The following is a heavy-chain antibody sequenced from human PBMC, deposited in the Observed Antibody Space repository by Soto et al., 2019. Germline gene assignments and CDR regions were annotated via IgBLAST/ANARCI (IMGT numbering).Heavy chain of an antibody. D-gene: IGHD5-18*01. CDR2: ISTYNGNT. Sequence: ASVKVSCKASGYTFTSHGISWVRQAPRQGPEWMGWISTYNGNTNYAQKFQDRVTMTTDTSTSTAYMELRSLRSDDTAVYYCASLYSYGQYYYYMDVWGKGTTVTVSS. J-gene: IGHJ6*03. CDR3: ASLYSYGQYYYYMDV. CDR1: GYTFTSHG. V-gene: IGHV1-18*01.